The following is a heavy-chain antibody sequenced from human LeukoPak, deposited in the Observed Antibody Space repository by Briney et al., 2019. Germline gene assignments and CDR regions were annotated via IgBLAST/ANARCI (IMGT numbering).Heavy chain of an antibody. CDR1: GGTFSSYA. V-gene: IGHV1-18*01. Sequence: GSSVKVSCKASGGTFSSYAISWVRQAPGQGLEWLGWIRVYNGDTKYAQKFQGRVTMTTDTSTSAAYMELRSLRSDDTAVYYCARDRGYSGNCWRLDAFDIWGQGTMVTVSS. CDR2: IRVYNGDT. CDR3: ARDRGYSGNCWRLDAFDI. J-gene: IGHJ3*02. D-gene: IGHD1-26*01.